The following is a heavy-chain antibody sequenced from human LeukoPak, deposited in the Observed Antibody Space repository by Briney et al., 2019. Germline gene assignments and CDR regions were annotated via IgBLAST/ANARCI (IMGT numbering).Heavy chain of an antibody. V-gene: IGHV3-73*01. CDR1: GFTFSGSA. J-gene: IGHJ4*02. CDR2: IRSKANSYAT. Sequence: PGGSLRLSCAASGFTFSGSAMHWVRQASGKGLEWVGRIRSKANSYATAYAASVKGRFTISRDDSKNTAYLQMNSLKTEDTAVYYCTSGGYHDSSAYYISWGQGTLVTVSS. D-gene: IGHD3-22*01. CDR3: TSGGYHDSSAYYIS.